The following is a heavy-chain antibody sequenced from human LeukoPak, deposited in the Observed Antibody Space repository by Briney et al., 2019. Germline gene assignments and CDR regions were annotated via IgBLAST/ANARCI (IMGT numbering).Heavy chain of an antibody. D-gene: IGHD6-13*01. CDR2: IGDSGVRT. V-gene: IGHV3-23*01. CDR1: GFTFSSYG. Sequence: GGSLRLSCAASGFTFSSYGMNWVRQAPGKGLEWVSAIGDSGVRTYYADSVKGRFTVSRDNSKNTLYLQMNSLRAEDTAVYYCARGNSYSSSRTGFDPWGQGTLVTVSS. J-gene: IGHJ5*02. CDR3: ARGNSYSSSRTGFDP.